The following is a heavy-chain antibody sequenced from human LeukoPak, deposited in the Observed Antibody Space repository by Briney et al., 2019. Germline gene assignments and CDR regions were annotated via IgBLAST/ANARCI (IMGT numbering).Heavy chain of an antibody. CDR1: GFTFSSYN. J-gene: IGHJ4*02. D-gene: IGHD6-19*01. Sequence: GGSLRLSCAASGFTFSSYNINWVRQAPGKGLEWVSSISSSSNYIYYADSVKGRFTISRDNAKNSLYLQMNSLRAEDTALYYCAKGGSSGWHAVGFDYWGQGTLVTVSS. CDR3: AKGGSSGWHAVGFDY. V-gene: IGHV3-21*04. CDR2: ISSSSNYI.